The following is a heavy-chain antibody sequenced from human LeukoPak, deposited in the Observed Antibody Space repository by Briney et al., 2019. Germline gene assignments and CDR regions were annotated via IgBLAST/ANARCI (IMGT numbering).Heavy chain of an antibody. V-gene: IGHV1-69*04. CDR1: GGTFSSYA. Sequence: SVKVSCKASGGTFSSYAISGVRQAPGQGLEWMGRIIPIIGIANYAQKFQGRVTITADKSTSTAYMALSSMRSEDTAVYSCASHIAAAANWFDPWGQGTLVTVSS. CDR3: ASHIAAAANWFDP. CDR2: IIPIIGIA. D-gene: IGHD6-13*01. J-gene: IGHJ5*02.